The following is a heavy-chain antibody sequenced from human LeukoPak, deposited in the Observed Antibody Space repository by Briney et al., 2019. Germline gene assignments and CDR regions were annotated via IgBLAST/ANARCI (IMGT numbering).Heavy chain of an antibody. D-gene: IGHD6-19*01. V-gene: IGHV3-64*01. CDR1: GFTISSGS. CDR2: IGYGGDT. Sequence: GGSLRLSCAASGFTISSGSMHWIRQARGKGLEYVSAIGYGGDTYYANSVKGRFTISRDISKNTLYLQMGSLRPEDMAVYYCARVGGSGSFDSWGQGTLVSVSS. CDR3: ARVGGSGSFDS. J-gene: IGHJ4*02.